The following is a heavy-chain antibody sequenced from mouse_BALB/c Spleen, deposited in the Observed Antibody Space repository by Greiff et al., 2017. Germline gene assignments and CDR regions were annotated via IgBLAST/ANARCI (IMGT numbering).Heavy chain of an antibody. V-gene: IGHV14-4*02. J-gene: IGHJ4*01. Sequence: VQLKESGAELVRSGASVKLSCTASGFNIKDYYMHWVKQRPEQGLEWIGWIDPDNGDTEYAPKFQGKATMTADTSSNTAYLQLSSLTSEDTAVYYCNEGLGRSRAMDYWGQGTSVTVSS. CDR2: IDPDNGDT. CDR3: NEGLGRSRAMDY. D-gene: IGHD4-1*01. CDR1: GFNIKDYY.